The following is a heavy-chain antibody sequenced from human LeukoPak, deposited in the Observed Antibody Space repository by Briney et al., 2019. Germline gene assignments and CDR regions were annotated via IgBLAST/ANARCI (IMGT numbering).Heavy chain of an antibody. CDR1: GFAFSSYT. J-gene: IGHJ4*02. Sequence: GGSLRLSCAASGFAFSSYTMHWVRQAPGKGLEWVALTSSDGNKYFADSVQGRFTISRDNSRNTVYLQLDSLRPDDTAVYYCARERGIRALYFDNWGQGTLVTVSS. CDR3: ARERGIRALYFDN. CDR2: TSSDGNK. V-gene: IGHV3-30*04. D-gene: IGHD3-16*01.